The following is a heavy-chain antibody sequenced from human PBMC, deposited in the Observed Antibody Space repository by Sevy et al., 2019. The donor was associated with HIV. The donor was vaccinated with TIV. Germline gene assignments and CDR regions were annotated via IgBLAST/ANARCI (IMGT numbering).Heavy chain of an antibody. CDR1: GFTFDDYA. D-gene: IGHD3-16*02. CDR3: AKDSRAYDYVWGSYRGDAFDI. J-gene: IGHJ3*02. Sequence: GGSLRLSCAASGFTFDDYAMHWVRQAPGKGLEWVSGISWNSGSIGYADSVKGRFTISRDNAKNSLYLQMNSLRAEDTALYYCAKDSRAYDYVWGSYRGDAFDIWGQGTMVTVSS. V-gene: IGHV3-9*01. CDR2: ISWNSGSI.